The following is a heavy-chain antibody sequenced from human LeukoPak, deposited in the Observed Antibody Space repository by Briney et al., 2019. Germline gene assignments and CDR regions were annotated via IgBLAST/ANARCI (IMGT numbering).Heavy chain of an antibody. J-gene: IGHJ6*02. Sequence: PGESLKISCKGSGYKFTTHWIGWVRQMPRKGLEYMGIIYPDDSETRYSPSFEGQVTISADRSTSTAYLQWSSLNASDTAMYYCARTNTGGGYHYYGMDVWGQGTTVIVS. CDR1: GYKFTTHW. V-gene: IGHV5-51*01. CDR2: IYPDDSET. D-gene: IGHD3-16*02. CDR3: ARTNTGGGYHYYGMDV.